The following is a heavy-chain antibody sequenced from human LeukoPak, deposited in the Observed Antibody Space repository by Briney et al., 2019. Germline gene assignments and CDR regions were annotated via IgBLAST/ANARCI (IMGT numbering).Heavy chain of an antibody. CDR3: ARGGITMVRGVIMDNNYFDY. D-gene: IGHD3-10*01. V-gene: IGHV4-61*02. Sequence: SETLSLTCTVSGGSISSSSYYWSWIRQPAGKGLEWIGRIYTSGSTNYNPSLKSRVTISVDTSKNQFSLKLSSVTAADTAVYYCARGGITMVRGVIMDNNYFDYWGQGTLVTVSS. J-gene: IGHJ4*02. CDR1: GGSISSSSYY. CDR2: IYTSGST.